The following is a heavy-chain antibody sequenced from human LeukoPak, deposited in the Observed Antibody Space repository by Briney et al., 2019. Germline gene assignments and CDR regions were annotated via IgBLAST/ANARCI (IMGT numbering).Heavy chain of an antibody. D-gene: IGHD1-26*01. J-gene: IGHJ3*02. CDR2: IIPMFGTA. Sequence: SVTLSFTASAGTFTIYAISRVRQAPGQGLGWMGGIIPMFGTANYAQKFQGRVTITADESTSTAYMELSSLRSEDTAVYYCGRGWELRSACDIWGQGTMVTVSS. V-gene: IGHV1-69*13. CDR3: GRGWELRSACDI. CDR1: AGTFTIYA.